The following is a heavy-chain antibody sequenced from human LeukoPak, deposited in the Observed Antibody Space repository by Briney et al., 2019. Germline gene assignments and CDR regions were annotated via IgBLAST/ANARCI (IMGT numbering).Heavy chain of an antibody. D-gene: IGHD3-3*02. CDR1: GGSISSGGYY. CDR3: AADLQAFAFDI. Sequence: ASETLSLTCTVSGGSISSGGYYWSWIRQHPGKGPEWIGYIYYSGSTFHNPSLKSRVTISVDTSKNQFSLKLNSVTAADTAVYYCAADLQAFAFDIWGQGTMVTVSS. CDR2: IYYSGST. J-gene: IGHJ3*02. V-gene: IGHV4-31*03.